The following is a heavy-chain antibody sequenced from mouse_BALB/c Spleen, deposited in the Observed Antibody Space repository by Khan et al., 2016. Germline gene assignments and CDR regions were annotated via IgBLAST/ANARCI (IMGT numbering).Heavy chain of an antibody. CDR3: LRDAMDY. J-gene: IGHJ4*01. CDR2: INPNTGCS. V-gene: IGHV1-43*01. D-gene: IGHD1-1*01. CDR1: GYSFTGYY. Sequence: VQLMQSGPDLVKPGASVKISCKASGYSFTGYYMYWVKQSPEKSLEWIGRINPNTGCSSYNQKFKGKAILTVDKSSSTAYMELRSLTSEDAAVYYCLRDAMDYWGQGTSVTVSS.